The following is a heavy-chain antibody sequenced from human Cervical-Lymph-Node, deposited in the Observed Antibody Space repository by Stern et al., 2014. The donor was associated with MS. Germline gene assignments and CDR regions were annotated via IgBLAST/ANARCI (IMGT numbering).Heavy chain of an antibody. CDR3: AREGGPTVTISP. CDR2: ISDSGTT. CDR1: GGSISGGGYY. D-gene: IGHD4-17*01. V-gene: IGHV4-31*03. Sequence: QVQLKESGPALVKPSQTLSLTCTVSGGSISGGGYYWNWIRLHPGKGLEYIGFISDSGTTYYNPSLKSRVTIAVDMSKNQFSLNLTSVTAADTAIYYCAREGGPTVTISPWGQGTLVTVSS. J-gene: IGHJ5*02.